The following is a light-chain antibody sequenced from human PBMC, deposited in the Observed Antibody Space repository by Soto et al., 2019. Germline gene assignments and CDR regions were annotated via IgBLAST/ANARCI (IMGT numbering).Light chain of an antibody. CDR2: GAS. CDR1: QSVTTQ. V-gene: IGKV3-20*01. Sequence: IVLTQSPGTLSLSPGERATLSCRASQSVTTQLAWYQQNPGQAPRLIIHGASSRATGVPDRITGSGSGTDFTLSISSLQPEDFATYYCQQSYSTPFTFGPGTKVDIK. CDR3: QQSYSTPFT. J-gene: IGKJ3*01.